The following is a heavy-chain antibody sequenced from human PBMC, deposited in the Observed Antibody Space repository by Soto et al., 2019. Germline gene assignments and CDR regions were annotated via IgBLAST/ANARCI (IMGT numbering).Heavy chain of an antibody. CDR1: GGSISSGGYS. V-gene: IGHV4-30-2*01. J-gene: IGHJ6*02. CDR3: ARGAGYSYGPPPRNYYYYYGMDV. CDR2: IYHSGST. D-gene: IGHD5-18*01. Sequence: QLQLQESGSGLVKPSQTLSLTCAVSGGSISSGGYSWSWIRQPPGKGLEWIGYIYHSGSTYYNPSLKSRVTISVDRSKNQFSLKLSSVTAADTAVYYCARGAGYSYGPPPRNYYYYYGMDVWGQGTTVTVSS.